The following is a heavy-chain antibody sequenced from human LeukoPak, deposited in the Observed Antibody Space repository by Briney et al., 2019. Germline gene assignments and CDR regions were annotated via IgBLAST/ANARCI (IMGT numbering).Heavy chain of an antibody. V-gene: IGHV3-23*01. CDR3: AKEIGPMITFRMDV. CDR1: GFTFSSYA. J-gene: IGHJ6*02. CDR2: ITGSAGSA. Sequence: GGSLRVSCAASGFTFSSYAMNWVRLAPGKGLEWVSAITGSAGSANYADSVKGRFTISRDNSKHTLYLQMNSLRVEDTAVYYCAKEIGPMITFRMDVWGQGTTVIVSS. D-gene: IGHD3-16*01.